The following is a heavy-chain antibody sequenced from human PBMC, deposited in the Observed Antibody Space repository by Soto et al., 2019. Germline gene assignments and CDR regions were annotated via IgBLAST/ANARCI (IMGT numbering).Heavy chain of an antibody. J-gene: IGHJ4*02. CDR2: ISAHNGNT. CDR3: ARGRYGDY. Sequence: QVHLVQSGAEVKKPGASVKVSCKGSGYTFTSYGITWVRQAPGQGLEWMGWISAHNGNTDYAQKLECRVTVTRDTSTSTAYMELRSLRSDATAVYYCARGRYGDYWGQGALVTVSS. D-gene: IGHD1-1*01. V-gene: IGHV1-18*01. CDR1: GYTFTSYG.